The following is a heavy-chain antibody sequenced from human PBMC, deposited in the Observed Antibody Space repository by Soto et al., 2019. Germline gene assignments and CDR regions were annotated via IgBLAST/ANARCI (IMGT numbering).Heavy chain of an antibody. CDR3: VRIRYQLPSSLLWLDP. CDR2: INHVGGT. D-gene: IGHD1-26*01. J-gene: IGHJ5*02. V-gene: IGHV4-34*01. CDR1: GGFLSESY. Sequence: SETLPLTCAGYGGFLSESYWTWIRQPPGKGLEWIGEINHVGGTNYNPSLKSRVTMSVDTSQNQFSPRLISVTAADTAMYFCVRIRYQLPSSLLWLDPWGQGTPVTVSS.